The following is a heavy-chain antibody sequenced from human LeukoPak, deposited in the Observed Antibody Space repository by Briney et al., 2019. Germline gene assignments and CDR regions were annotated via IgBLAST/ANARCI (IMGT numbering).Heavy chain of an antibody. CDR3: GREVVVRPSFSNDY. CDR2: INPSGGST. J-gene: IGHJ4*02. Sequence: ASVKVSCKASGYTFTSYYMHWVRQAPGQGLEWMGIINPSGGSTSYAQKFQGRVTMNRDMSTSTVYMELSSLRSEDTAVYYCGREVVVRPSFSNDYWGQGTLVSVSS. CDR1: GYTFTSYY. D-gene: IGHD2-2*01. V-gene: IGHV1-46*01.